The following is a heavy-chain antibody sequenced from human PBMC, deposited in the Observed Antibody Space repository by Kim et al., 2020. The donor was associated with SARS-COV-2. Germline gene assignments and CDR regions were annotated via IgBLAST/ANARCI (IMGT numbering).Heavy chain of an antibody. Sequence: GESLKISCQASGYTFTNHWNGWVRQKPGEGLEWMGTIHPIDSDTKYRPSLQGRVTFSVDKSIGTAYMYWSSLKASDSAMYYCARCGGDYYVNTWFDSWG. CDR3: ARCGGDYYVNTWFDS. CDR1: GYTFTNHW. D-gene: IGHD2-21*02. CDR2: IHPIDSDT. J-gene: IGHJ5*01. V-gene: IGHV5-51*01.